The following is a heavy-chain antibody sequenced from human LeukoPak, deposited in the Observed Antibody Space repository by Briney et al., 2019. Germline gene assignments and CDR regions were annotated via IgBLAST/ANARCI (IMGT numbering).Heavy chain of an antibody. V-gene: IGHV4-61*02. CDR2: ISTSGRT. CDR1: GGSISSGSYY. CDR3: ARDVGGYRYGYRPTELYWYFDL. Sequence: SETLSLTCTVSGGSISSGSYYWTWIRQPAGKGLEWIGRISTSGRTNFNPPLKSRVTISIDTSKNQFSLKLSSVTAADTAVYYCARDVGGYRYGYRPTELYWYFDLWGRGTLVTVSS. J-gene: IGHJ2*01. D-gene: IGHD5-18*01.